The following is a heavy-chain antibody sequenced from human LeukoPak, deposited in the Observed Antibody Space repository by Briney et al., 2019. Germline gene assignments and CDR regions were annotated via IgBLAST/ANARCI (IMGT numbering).Heavy chain of an antibody. CDR2: FSSSGTYI. D-gene: IGHD3-16*01. J-gene: IGHJ6*02. V-gene: IGHV3-21*01. CDR1: GFTFSSYN. Sequence: TGGSLRLSCAASGFTFSSYNMNWVRQAPGKGLEWVSSFSSSGTYIYYADSVKGRFTISRDNAKNSLHLQMNSLRVEDTAVYYCAKNGGPHGMDVWGQGTTVTVSS. CDR3: AKNGGPHGMDV.